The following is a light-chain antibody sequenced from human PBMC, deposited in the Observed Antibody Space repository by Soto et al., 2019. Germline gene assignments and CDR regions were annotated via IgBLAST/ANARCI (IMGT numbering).Light chain of an antibody. CDR3: QQYNTNSWT. J-gene: IGKJ1*01. V-gene: IGKV1-5*03. CDR1: QSISSW. CDR2: KAS. Sequence: DIQMTQSPSTLSASVGDRVTITCRASQSISSWLAWYQHKPGKAPKLLIYKASTLEGGVTSRFSGSGSGTEFTLTISGRQPDDFATYYCQQYNTNSWTFGQGTKVEIK.